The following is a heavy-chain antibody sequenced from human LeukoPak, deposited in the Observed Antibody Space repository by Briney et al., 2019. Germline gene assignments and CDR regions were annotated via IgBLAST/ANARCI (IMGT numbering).Heavy chain of an antibody. Sequence: GASVKVSCKASGGTFSSYAISWVRQAPGQGLEWMGRIIPILGIANYAQKFQGRVTITADKSTSTAYMELSSLRSEDTAVYCCAREVGYYDSSGSPLRQFDYWGQGTLVTVSS. CDR1: GGTFSSYA. CDR3: AREVGYYDSSGSPLRQFDY. CDR2: IIPILGIA. V-gene: IGHV1-69*04. D-gene: IGHD3-22*01. J-gene: IGHJ4*02.